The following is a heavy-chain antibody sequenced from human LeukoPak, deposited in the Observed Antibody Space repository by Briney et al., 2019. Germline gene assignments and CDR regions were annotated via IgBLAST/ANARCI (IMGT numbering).Heavy chain of an antibody. D-gene: IGHD3-10*01. V-gene: IGHV3-15*01. CDR2: IKSKTDDGPT. J-gene: IGHJ4*02. CDR1: GFTFSNAW. CDR3: TTALRGPFGFDY. Sequence: GGSLRLSCAACGFTFSNAWMSWVRQAPGKGLEWVGRIKSKTDDGPTDYAAPVKGRFTLSRDDSQNTLYLQMNSLKTEDTAVYYCTTALRGPFGFDYWGQGTLVTVSS.